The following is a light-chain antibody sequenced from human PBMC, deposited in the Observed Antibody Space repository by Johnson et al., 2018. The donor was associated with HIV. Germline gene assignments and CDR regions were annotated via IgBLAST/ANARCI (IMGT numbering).Light chain of an antibody. CDR3: GTWDSSLSAGPYV. CDR1: SSNIGNNY. J-gene: IGLJ1*01. CDR2: DNN. V-gene: IGLV1-51*01. Sequence: QSVLTQPPSVSAAPGQNVNISCSGGSSNIGNNYVSWYQLLPGTDPKLLIYDNNKRPSGIPDRFSCSKSGTAATLGITGLQTGDEADYYCGTWDSSLSAGPYVCGTGTKVTVL.